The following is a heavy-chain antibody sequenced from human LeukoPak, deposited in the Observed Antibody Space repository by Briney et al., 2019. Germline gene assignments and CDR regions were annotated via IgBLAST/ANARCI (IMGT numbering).Heavy chain of an antibody. J-gene: IGHJ4*02. Sequence: SETLSLTCAVYGGSFSGYYWSWIRQPPGKGLEWIGEINHSGSTNYNPSLKSRVTISVDTSKNQFSLKLSSVTAADTAVYYCARRRITYSTMVRGAYFDYWGQGTLVTVSS. D-gene: IGHD3-10*01. CDR2: INHSGST. V-gene: IGHV4-34*01. CDR1: GGSFSGYY. CDR3: ARRRITYSTMVRGAYFDY.